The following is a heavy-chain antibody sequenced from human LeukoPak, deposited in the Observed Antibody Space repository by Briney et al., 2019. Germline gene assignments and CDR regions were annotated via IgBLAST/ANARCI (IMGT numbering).Heavy chain of an antibody. CDR1: GFTFSSYW. CDR3: ARDVVVPAAMGDYYYYYGMDV. D-gene: IGHD2-2*01. J-gene: IGHJ6*02. CDR2: IKQDGSEK. Sequence: GGSLRLSCAASGFTFSSYWMSWVRQAPGKGLEWVANIKQDGSEKYYVDSVKGRFTISRDNAKNSLYLQMSSLRAEDTAVYYCARDVVVPAAMGDYYYYYGMDVWGQGTTVTVSS. V-gene: IGHV3-7*03.